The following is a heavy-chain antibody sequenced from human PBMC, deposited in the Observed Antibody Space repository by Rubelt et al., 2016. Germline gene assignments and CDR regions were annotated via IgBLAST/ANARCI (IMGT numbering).Heavy chain of an antibody. V-gene: IGHV4-4*07. D-gene: IGHD2-2*01. J-gene: IGHJ3*02. CDR2: IYTSGST. CDR3: ARVNGIVVVPAAIDTAFDI. Sequence: QVQLQESGPGLVKPSETLSLTCTVSGGSISSYYWSWIRQPAGKVLEWIGRIYTSGSTNYNPSLKSRVTISVDTSKNQFSLKLSSVTAADTAVYYCARVNGIVVVPAAIDTAFDIWGQGTMVTVSS. CDR1: GGSISSYY.